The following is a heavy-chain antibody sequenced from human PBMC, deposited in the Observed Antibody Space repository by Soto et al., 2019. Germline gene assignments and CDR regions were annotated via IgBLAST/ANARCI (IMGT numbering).Heavy chain of an antibody. CDR1: GITISNYP. CDR3: VKVDGGYPSTAPH. V-gene: IGHV3-23*01. D-gene: IGHD3-22*01. Sequence: EVQLLESGGGLVQPGGSMRLSCAASGITISNYPMSWVRQAPGKGMDWVSGISGSGDRTYYADSATGRFTISKDISRNSLSLQLDSLGVEDTGVYFGVKVDGGYPSTAPHWGQGTLVTVSS. CDR2: ISGSGDRT. J-gene: IGHJ4*02.